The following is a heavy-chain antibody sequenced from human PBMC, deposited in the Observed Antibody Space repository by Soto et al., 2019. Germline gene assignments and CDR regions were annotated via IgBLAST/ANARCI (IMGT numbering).Heavy chain of an antibody. D-gene: IGHD2-21*02. CDR3: AIPEGTARSSDGFDI. V-gene: IGHV1-46*01. CDR2: INPSDSST. CDR1: GYTFTSYY. Sequence: QVQLVQSGAEVKKPGASVKVSCKASGYTFTSYYMHWVRQAPGQGLEWMGIINPSDSSTSYAQKFQGRVTMTRDTSTSTVYSELSSMRSEDTAVYYCAIPEGTARSSDGFDIWGQGTMVTVSS. J-gene: IGHJ3*02.